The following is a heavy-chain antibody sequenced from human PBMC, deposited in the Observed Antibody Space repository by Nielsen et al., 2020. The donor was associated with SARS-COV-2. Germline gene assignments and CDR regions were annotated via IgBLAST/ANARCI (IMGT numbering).Heavy chain of an antibody. V-gene: IGHV4-61*02. Sequence: SETLSLTCTVSGGSISSGSYYWSWIRQPAGKGLEWIGRIYTSGSTNYNPPLKSRVTISVDTSKNQFSLKLSSVTAADTAVYYCARGFDPWGQGTLVTVSS. CDR3: ARGFDP. CDR1: GGSISSGSYY. CDR2: IYTSGST. J-gene: IGHJ5*02.